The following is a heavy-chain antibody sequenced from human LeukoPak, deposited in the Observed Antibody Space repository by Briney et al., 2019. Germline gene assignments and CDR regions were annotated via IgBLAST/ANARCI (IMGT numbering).Heavy chain of an antibody. D-gene: IGHD3-22*01. CDR1: GGTFSSYA. J-gene: IGHJ6*02. CDR2: IIPILGIA. CDR3: ARDSYYYDSSVGYYYYYGMDV. Sequence: SVKVSCKASGGTFSSYAISWVRQAPGQGLEWMGSIIPILGIANYAQKFQGRVTITADKSTSTAYMELSSLRSEDTAVYYCARDSYYYDSSVGYYYYYGMDVWGQGTTVTVSS. V-gene: IGHV1-69*04.